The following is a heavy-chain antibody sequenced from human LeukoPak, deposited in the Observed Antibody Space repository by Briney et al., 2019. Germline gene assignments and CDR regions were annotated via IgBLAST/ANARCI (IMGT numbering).Heavy chain of an antibody. J-gene: IGHJ4*02. CDR1: GFTFNNYA. D-gene: IGHD3-9*01. Sequence: TGGSLLLSCAASGFTFNNYAMSWVRRAPGKGLEWVSAILGSGRSAYYADSVKGRFTISRDNSKNSLFLQMNSLRVEDTALYYCSKWGDYDVLTGYYDSDFWGQGTLVTVSA. V-gene: IGHV3-23*01. CDR3: SKWGDYDVLTGYYDSDF. CDR2: ILGSGRSA.